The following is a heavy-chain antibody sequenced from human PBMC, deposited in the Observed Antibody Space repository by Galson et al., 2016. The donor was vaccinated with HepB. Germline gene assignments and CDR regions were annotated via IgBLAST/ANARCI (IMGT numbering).Heavy chain of an antibody. CDR3: AKDAHSSPSY. Sequence: SLRLSCAASGFTFNSSAMHWVRQAPGKGLEWMAVISADGSNKYYRDSVKGRFSISRDNSKNTLYLQMNSLRADDTAVYYCAKDAHSSPSYWGKGTLVSVSS. J-gene: IGHJ4*02. CDR2: ISADGSNK. D-gene: IGHD3-22*01. V-gene: IGHV3-30*18. CDR1: GFTFNSSA.